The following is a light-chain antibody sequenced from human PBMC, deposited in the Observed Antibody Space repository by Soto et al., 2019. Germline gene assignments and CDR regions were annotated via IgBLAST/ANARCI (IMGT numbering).Light chain of an antibody. CDR3: DQRSNWPALT. J-gene: IGKJ4*01. CDR2: DAS. CDR1: QSVSSY. V-gene: IGKV3-11*01. Sequence: EIVLTQSPATLSLSPGERATLSCRASQSVSSYLAWYQQKPGQAPRLLIYDASNRATGIPARFSGSGSGTDFTLAISCLEPEDFAVYYCDQRSNWPALTFGGGTKVEIK.